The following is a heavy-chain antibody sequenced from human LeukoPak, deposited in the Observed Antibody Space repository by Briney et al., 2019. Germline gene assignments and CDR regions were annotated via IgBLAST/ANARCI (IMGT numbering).Heavy chain of an antibody. V-gene: IGHV1-46*01. CDR2: INPSGGST. J-gene: IGHJ4*02. CDR1: GYTFTSYY. Sequence: GASVKVSCKASGYTFTSYYMHWVRQAPGQGLEWMGIINPSGGSTSYAQKFQGRVTMTRDMSPSTVYMNLSSLRSEDTPVYYCASSHYGRYHFDYWGQGTLVTVSS. CDR3: ASSHYGRYHFDY. D-gene: IGHD4-17*01.